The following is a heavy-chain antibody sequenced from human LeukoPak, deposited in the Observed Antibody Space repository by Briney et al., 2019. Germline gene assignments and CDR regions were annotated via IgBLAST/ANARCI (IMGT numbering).Heavy chain of an antibody. J-gene: IGHJ4*02. Sequence: ASVKVSCKASGYTFTSYDINWGRHATGQGLEWRGWMKPNSGNTGYAQKFQGRVTMTRNTSISTAYMELSSLRSEDTAVYYCARDKGRYFDHWGQGTLVTVSS. CDR2: MKPNSGNT. CDR3: ARDKGRYFDH. CDR1: GYTFTSYD. V-gene: IGHV1-8*01.